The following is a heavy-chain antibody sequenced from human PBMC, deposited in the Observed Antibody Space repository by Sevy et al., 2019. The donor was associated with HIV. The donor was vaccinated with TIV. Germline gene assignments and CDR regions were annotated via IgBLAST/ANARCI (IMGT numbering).Heavy chain of an antibody. D-gene: IGHD2-2*02. CDR1: GYTFTSYG. Sequence: ASVKVSCKASGYTFTSYGISWVRQAPGQGLEWMGWISAYNGNKNYAQKLQGRVTMTTDTSTSTAYMELRSLRSDDTAVYYCARAVVVPAAIRGDWFDPWGQGTLVTVSS. CDR3: ARAVVVPAAIRGDWFDP. J-gene: IGHJ5*02. V-gene: IGHV1-18*01. CDR2: ISAYNGNK.